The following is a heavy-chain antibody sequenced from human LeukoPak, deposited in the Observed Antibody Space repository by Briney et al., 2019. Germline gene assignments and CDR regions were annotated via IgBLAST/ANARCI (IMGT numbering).Heavy chain of an antibody. CDR1: GFTFSSYE. CDR2: ISSSGSTI. CDR3: LAGYDILTGYYDAYYYYGMDV. V-gene: IGHV3-48*03. J-gene: IGHJ6*04. Sequence: GGSLRLSYAASGFTFSSYEMNWVRQAPGKGLEWVSYISSSGSTIYYADSVKGRFNISRDNAKNSLYLQMNSLRAEDTAVYYCLAGYDILTGYYDAYYYYGMDVWGKGTTVTVSS. D-gene: IGHD3-9*01.